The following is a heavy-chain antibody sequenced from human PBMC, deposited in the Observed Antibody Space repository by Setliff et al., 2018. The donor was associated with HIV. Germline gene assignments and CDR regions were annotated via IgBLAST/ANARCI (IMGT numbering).Heavy chain of an antibody. CDR1: GGSISSYY. D-gene: IGHD2-21*02. CDR3: ARGGAVTVLGIPSYYSFYGLDK. J-gene: IGHJ6*02. V-gene: IGHV4-59*12. Sequence: ETLSLTCTVSGGSISSYYWSWIRQPPGKGLEWIGEINYAGVANYSPSLKSRVTMSIDTSKNQFSLKLSSVTAADTGIYFCARGGAVTVLGIPSYYSFYGLDKWGQGTTVTVSS. CDR2: INYAGVA.